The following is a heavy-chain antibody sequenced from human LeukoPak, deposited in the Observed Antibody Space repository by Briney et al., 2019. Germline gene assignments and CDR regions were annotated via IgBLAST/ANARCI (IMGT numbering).Heavy chain of an antibody. CDR1: GFTFSSYD. CDR2: ISTAADT. D-gene: IGHD1-26*01. CDR3: VRATSGLDL. V-gene: IGHV3-13*04. J-gene: IGHJ2*01. Sequence: GGSLRLSCAASGFTFSSYDMHWVRQGTGKRLEWVSAISTAADTYYPGSVKGRFTISRENGNDSLYLQMNSLRAGDTAVYYCVRATSGLDLWGRGTLVTVSS.